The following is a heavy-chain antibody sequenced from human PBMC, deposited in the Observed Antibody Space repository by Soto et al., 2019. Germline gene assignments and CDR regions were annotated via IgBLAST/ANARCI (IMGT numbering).Heavy chain of an antibody. V-gene: IGHV1-3*01. D-gene: IGHD1-26*01. CDR1: GYTFTSYA. CDR2: INAGNGNT. Sequence: GSVKVSRKASGYTFTSYAMDLVRQAPGQRLEWMGWINAGNGNTKYSQKFQGRVTITRDTSASTAYMELSSLRSEDTAVYYCARAGVGATPNDYWGQGTLVTVSS. J-gene: IGHJ4*02. CDR3: ARAGVGATPNDY.